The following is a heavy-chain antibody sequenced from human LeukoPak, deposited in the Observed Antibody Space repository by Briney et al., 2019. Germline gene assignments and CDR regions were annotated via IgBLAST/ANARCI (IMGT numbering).Heavy chain of an antibody. D-gene: IGHD3-16*02. CDR2: ISTDGGAT. CDR3: ARRSGRYDD. Sequence: GGSLRLSCAASGFSFSTSPMHWVRQAPGKGLECVSAISTDGGATYYADSVRDRFTISRDNSKNTLYLQMGSLRVEDMAAYYCARRSGRYDDWGQGTLVTVSS. CDR1: GFSFSTSP. J-gene: IGHJ4*02. V-gene: IGHV3-64*02.